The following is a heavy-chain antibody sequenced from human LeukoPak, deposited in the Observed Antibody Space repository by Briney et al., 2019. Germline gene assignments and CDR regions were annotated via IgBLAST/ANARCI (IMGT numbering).Heavy chain of an antibody. V-gene: IGHV3-23*01. CDR1: GFTFSSYA. CDR2: ISGSGGST. Sequence: GGSLRLSCAASGFTFSSYAMSWVRQAPGKGLEWVSAISGSGGSTYYADSVKGRFTISRDNSKNTLFLQMNSLRAEDTALYYCAKRGGLFAYYFDYWGQGTLVTVSS. CDR3: AKRGGLFAYYFDY. D-gene: IGHD2-21*01. J-gene: IGHJ4*02.